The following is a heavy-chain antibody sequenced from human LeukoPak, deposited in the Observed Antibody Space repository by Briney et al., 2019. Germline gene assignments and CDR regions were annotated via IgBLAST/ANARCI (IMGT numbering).Heavy chain of an antibody. Sequence: QPGRSLTLSCAASGFSFTTYAMHWVRQAPGKGLEWVSAISGSGGSTYYADSVKGRFTISRDNSKNTLYLQMNSLRAEDTAVYYCAKAMFSEDIAAAGTWYFDYWGQGTLVTVSS. CDR1: GFSFTTYA. CDR3: AKAMFSEDIAAAGTWYFDY. CDR2: ISGSGGST. V-gene: IGHV3-23*01. D-gene: IGHD6-13*01. J-gene: IGHJ4*02.